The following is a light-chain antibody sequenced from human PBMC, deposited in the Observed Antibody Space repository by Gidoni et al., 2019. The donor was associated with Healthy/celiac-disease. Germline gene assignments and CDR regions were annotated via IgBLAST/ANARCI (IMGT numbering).Light chain of an antibody. CDR2: GAS. J-gene: IGKJ2*01. V-gene: IGKV3-20*01. CDR1: QSVSSSY. CDR3: QQYGSSPYT. Sequence: DIVLTQSPGTLSLSPGERATLSCRASQSVSSSYLAWYQQNPGQAPRLLIYGASSRATGIPDRVSGSGSGTDFTLTISRLEPEDFAVYYCQQYGSSPYTFGQGTKLEIK.